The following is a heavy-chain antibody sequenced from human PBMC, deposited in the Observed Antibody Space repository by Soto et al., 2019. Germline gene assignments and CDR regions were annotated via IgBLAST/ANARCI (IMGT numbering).Heavy chain of an antibody. V-gene: IGHV3-21*01. Sequence: GGLLRLSCAASEFTFSSYSMNWVRQAPGKGLEWVSSISSSSSYIYYADSVKGRFTISRDNAKNSLYLQMNSLRAEDTAVYYCARTPDVLRYFDWLSNHAGFDYWGQGTLVTVSS. CDR3: ARTPDVLRYFDWLSNHAGFDY. J-gene: IGHJ4*01. CDR2: ISSSSSYI. D-gene: IGHD3-9*01. CDR1: EFTFSSYS.